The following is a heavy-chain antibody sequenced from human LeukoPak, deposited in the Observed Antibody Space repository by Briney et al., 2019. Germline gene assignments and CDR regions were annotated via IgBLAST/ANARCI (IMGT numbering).Heavy chain of an antibody. J-gene: IGHJ4*02. CDR1: GGSISSSSYY. V-gene: IGHV4-39*07. CDR3: AREEEGDYSDYFDY. D-gene: IGHD2-15*01. Sequence: SETLSLTCTVSGGSISSSSYYWGWIRQPPGKGLEWIGSIYYSGSTYYNPSLKSRVTISVDTSKNQFSLKLSSVTAADTAVYYCAREEEGDYSDYFDYWGQGTLVTVSS. CDR2: IYYSGST.